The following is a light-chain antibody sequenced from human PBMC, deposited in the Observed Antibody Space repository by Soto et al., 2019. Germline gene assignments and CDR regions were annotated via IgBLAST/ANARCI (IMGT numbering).Light chain of an antibody. J-gene: IGLJ1*01. CDR2: DVS. CDR3: CSYAGRYTYV. V-gene: IGLV2-11*01. CDR1: SSNIGSNY. Sequence: QSVLTQPPSASGTPGQRVTISCSGSSSNIGSNYVYWYQQYPGKAPKLMIYDVSKRPSGVPDRFSGSRSGNTASLTISGLQAEDEADYYCCSYAGRYTYVFGAGTKVTVL.